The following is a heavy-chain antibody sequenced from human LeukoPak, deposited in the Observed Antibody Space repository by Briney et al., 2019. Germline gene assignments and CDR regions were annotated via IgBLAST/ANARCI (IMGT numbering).Heavy chain of an antibody. CDR2: ISSSGDTT. CDR1: GFTFGSSA. V-gene: IGHV3-23*01. D-gene: IGHD3-9*01. J-gene: IGHJ4*02. Sequence: GGSLRLSCAASGFTFGSSAMSWVRQAPGKGLKWVSSISSSGDTTNYADSVKGRFTISRDTYKNTLYLQMTSLRAEDTALYYCAKDLDILTGYGDYWGQGTLVTVSS. CDR3: AKDLDILTGYGDY.